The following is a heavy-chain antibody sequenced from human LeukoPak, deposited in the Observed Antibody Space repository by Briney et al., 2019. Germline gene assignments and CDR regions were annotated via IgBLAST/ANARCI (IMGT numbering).Heavy chain of an antibody. Sequence: GGSLRLSCAASGFTFSSYWMSWVRQAPGKGLEWVANINQDGSEKYYVDSVKGRFTISRDNAKDSMYLQMNSLRAEDTAVYYCAREGCSGGSCYHNWFDPWGQGTLVTVSS. CDR1: GFTFSSYW. J-gene: IGHJ5*02. D-gene: IGHD2-15*01. V-gene: IGHV3-7*01. CDR3: AREGCSGGSCYHNWFDP. CDR2: INQDGSEK.